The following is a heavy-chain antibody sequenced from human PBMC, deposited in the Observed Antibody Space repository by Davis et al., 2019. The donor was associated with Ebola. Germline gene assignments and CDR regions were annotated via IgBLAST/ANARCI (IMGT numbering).Heavy chain of an antibody. V-gene: IGHV1-8*02. D-gene: IGHD6-19*01. Sequence: ASVTVSCQASGYTFPSSAMNWVRQATGQGFEWMGWMNPNSGNTGYAQKFQGRVTMTRNTSISTAYMELSRLRSDDTAVYYCARRGLVHGSYYYGMDVWGQGTTVTVSS. CDR3: ARRGLVHGSYYYGMDV. J-gene: IGHJ6*02. CDR1: GYTFPSSA. CDR2: MNPNSGNT.